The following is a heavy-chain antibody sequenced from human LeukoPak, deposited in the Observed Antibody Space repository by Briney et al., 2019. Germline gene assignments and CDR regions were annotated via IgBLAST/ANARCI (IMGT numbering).Heavy chain of an antibody. CDR1: GYTFTSYG. Sequence: ASVKVSCKASGYTFTSYGMNWVRQAPGQGLEWMGWINTNTGNPTYAQGFTGRFVFSLDTSVSTAYLQISSLTAEDTAVYYCARSKKYNSYGDGYNRLGYWGQGTLVTVSS. J-gene: IGHJ4*02. CDR3: ARSKKYNSYGDGYNRLGY. V-gene: IGHV7-4-1*02. CDR2: INTNTGNP. D-gene: IGHD5-24*01.